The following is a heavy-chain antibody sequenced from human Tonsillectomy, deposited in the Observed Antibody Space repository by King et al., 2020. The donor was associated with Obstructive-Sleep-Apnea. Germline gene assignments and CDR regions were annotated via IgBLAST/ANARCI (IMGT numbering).Heavy chain of an antibody. CDR3: ARDIAARPDFGGFDY. CDR1: GYTFTSYG. V-gene: IGHV1-18*04. CDR2: ISAYNGNT. J-gene: IGHJ4*02. D-gene: IGHD6-6*01. Sequence: QLVQSGAEVKKPGASVKVSCKASGYTFTSYGISWVRQAPGQGLEWMGWISAYNGNTNYARKLQGRVTMTTDTSTSTAYMELRRLRSDDTAVYYCARDIAARPDFGGFDYWGQGTLVTVSA.